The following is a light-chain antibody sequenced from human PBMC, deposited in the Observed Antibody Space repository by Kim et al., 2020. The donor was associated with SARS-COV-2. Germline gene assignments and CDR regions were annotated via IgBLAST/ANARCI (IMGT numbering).Light chain of an antibody. Sequence: SYELTQPPSVSVSPGQTASITCSGDKLGDKYACWYQQKPGQSPVLVIYQDSKRPSGIPERFSGSNSGNTATLTISGTQAMDEADYYCQAWERSTFYVFGT. CDR3: QAWERSTFYV. CDR2: QDS. CDR1: KLGDKY. V-gene: IGLV3-1*01. J-gene: IGLJ1*01.